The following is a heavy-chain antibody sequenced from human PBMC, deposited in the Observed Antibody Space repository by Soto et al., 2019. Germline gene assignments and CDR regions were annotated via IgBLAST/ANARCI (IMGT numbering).Heavy chain of an antibody. CDR1: GLTLRNYA. V-gene: IGHV3-23*01. J-gene: IGHJ2*01. D-gene: IGHD4-17*01. CDR2: ISGSGGGT. Sequence: EVQLLESGGGLVQPGGSLRLSCAASGLTLRNYAMSWVRQAPGKGLEWVSTISGSGGGTYYTDSIKGRFNISRDNSKNTLYLQMNSLRAEDTAVYYCAKDSSTVARRGGWYFDLWGRGTLVIVSS. CDR3: AKDSSTVARRGGWYFDL.